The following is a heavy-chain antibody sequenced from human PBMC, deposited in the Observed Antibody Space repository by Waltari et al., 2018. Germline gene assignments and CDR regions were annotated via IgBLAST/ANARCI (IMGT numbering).Heavy chain of an antibody. D-gene: IGHD6-6*01. CDR1: GGSISSTSSS. J-gene: IGHJ3*02. V-gene: IGHV4-39*01. Sequence: QLQLQESGPGLVKPSETLSLTCTVSGGSISSTSSSWGWLRPAPGMGLEWIGSIYYSGSTFYNPSLKSRVTISVDTSKNQFSLKLTSVTAADTAVYYCARQDSSSLNDAFDIWGQGTMVTVSS. CDR2: IYYSGST. CDR3: ARQDSSSLNDAFDI.